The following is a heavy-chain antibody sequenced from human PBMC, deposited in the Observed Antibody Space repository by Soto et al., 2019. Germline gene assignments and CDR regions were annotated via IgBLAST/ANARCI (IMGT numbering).Heavy chain of an antibody. V-gene: IGHV2-5*02. D-gene: IGHD3-10*01. CDR1: GFSLSTSGVG. J-gene: IGHJ6*04. Sequence: SGPTLVKPTQTLTLTCTFSGFSLSTSGVGVGWIRQPPGKALEWLALIYWDDDKRYSPSLKSRLTITKDTSKNQVVLTMTNMDPVDTATYYCAHSSNYYGSLHLTMDVWGKGTTVTVSA. CDR2: IYWDDDK. CDR3: AHSSNYYGSLHLTMDV.